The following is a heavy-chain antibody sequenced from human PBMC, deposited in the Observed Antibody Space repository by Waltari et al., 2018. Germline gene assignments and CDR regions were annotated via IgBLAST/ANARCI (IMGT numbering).Heavy chain of an antibody. CDR2: IYPGDSDT. Sequence: EVQLVQSGAEVKKPGESLKISCRGSGYSFTSYWTGWVGQMPGKGLEWMGMIYPGDSDTRYSPSFQGQVTISADKSISTAYLQWSSLKASDTAMYYCARRGVKLGGAFDIWGQGTMVTVSS. J-gene: IGHJ3*02. V-gene: IGHV5-51*01. D-gene: IGHD7-27*01. CDR1: GYSFTSYW. CDR3: ARRGVKLGGAFDI.